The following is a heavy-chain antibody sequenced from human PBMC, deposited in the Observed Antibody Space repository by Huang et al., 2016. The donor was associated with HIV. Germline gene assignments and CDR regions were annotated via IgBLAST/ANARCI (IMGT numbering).Heavy chain of an antibody. CDR2: FSFRGSP. Sequence: QLRESGPGLVTPSETLSLTCSASGTSLPSSTFYWGWFRQPPGRGLECIGSFSFRGSPYDDPYLNMRVTISIDTGNKQYSMRLTSVTAADTAVYFCAREVRSVDTDRTDGYYYRGLDVWGQGTTVIVSS. CDR3: AREVRSVDTDRTDGYYYRGLDV. V-gene: IGHV4-39*02. CDR1: GTSLPSSTFY. J-gene: IGHJ6*02. D-gene: IGHD2-2*03.